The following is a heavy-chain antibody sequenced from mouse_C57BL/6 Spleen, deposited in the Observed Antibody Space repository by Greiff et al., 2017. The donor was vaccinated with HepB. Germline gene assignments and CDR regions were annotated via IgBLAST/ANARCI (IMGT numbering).Heavy chain of an antibody. D-gene: IGHD3-2*02. CDR2: IYPRSGNT. CDR1: GYTFTSYG. Sequence: QVQLQQSGAELARPGASVKLSCKASGYTFTSYGISWVKQRTGQGLEWIGEIYPRSGNTYYNEKFKGKATLTADKSSSTAYMELRSLTSEDSAVYFCASFSEGYWGQGTTLTVSS. CDR3: ASFSEGY. V-gene: IGHV1-81*01. J-gene: IGHJ2*01.